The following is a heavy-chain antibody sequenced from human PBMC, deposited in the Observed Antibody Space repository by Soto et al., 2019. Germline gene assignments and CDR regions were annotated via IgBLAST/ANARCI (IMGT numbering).Heavy chain of an antibody. D-gene: IGHD2-2*01. V-gene: IGHV4-39*02. CDR1: GDSITSSGSY. Sequence: SETLSLTCTVSGDSITSSGSYWGWIRQPPGKGLEWIGSIYYNGSTYYNSSLKSRVTISVDTSKNHVSLKLTSMTAADTAMYFCARVRTEYAGLDYWGQRTLVTVSS. J-gene: IGHJ4*02. CDR2: IYYNGST. CDR3: ARVRTEYAGLDY.